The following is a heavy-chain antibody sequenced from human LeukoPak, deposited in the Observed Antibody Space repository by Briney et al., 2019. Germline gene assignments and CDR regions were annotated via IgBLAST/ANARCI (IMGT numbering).Heavy chain of an antibody. CDR3: TSSIAVAGTHYFDY. CDR2: IKSKTDGGTT. Sequence: GGSLRLSCAASGFTFSNAWMSWVRQAAGEGLEWVGRIKSKTDGGTTDYAAAVKGRFTISRDDSKNTLYLQMNSLKTEDTAVYYCTSSIAVAGTHYFDYWGQGTLVTVSS. D-gene: IGHD6-19*01. CDR1: GFTFSNAW. V-gene: IGHV3-15*01. J-gene: IGHJ4*02.